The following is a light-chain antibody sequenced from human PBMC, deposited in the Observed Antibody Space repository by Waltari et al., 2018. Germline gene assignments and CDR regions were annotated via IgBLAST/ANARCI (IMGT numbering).Light chain of an antibody. J-gene: IGKJ2*01. CDR3: QQGYSAPYT. CDR1: QTISKY. V-gene: IGKV1-39*01. Sequence: DVQMTQSPSSLSASVGDRVIITCRASQTISKYLNSYQQKPGKAPKLLIYTASNLQSGVPSRFSGSGSQSDFTLTISALQVEDFATYYCQQGYSAPYTFGQGTKL. CDR2: TAS.